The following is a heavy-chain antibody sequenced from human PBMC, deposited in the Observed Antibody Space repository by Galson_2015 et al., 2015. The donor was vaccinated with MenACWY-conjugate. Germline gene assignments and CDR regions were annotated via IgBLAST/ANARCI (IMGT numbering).Heavy chain of an antibody. V-gene: IGHV5-51*01. CDR1: GYSFTSYW. J-gene: IGHJ6*03. CDR2: IYPGDSDT. Sequence: QSGAEVKKPGESLKISCKASGYSFTSYWIGWVRQMPGKGLEWMGIIYPGDSDTRYSPSFQGQVTISADKSNSTAYLQWSSLRASDTAMYDCARHVNREVAATRNYNYYFYMDVSGKGTTVTVSS. CDR3: ARHVNREVAATRNYNYYFYMDV. D-gene: IGHD2-15*01.